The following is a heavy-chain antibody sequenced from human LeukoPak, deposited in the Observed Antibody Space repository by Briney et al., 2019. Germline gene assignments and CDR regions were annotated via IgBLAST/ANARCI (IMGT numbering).Heavy chain of an antibody. D-gene: IGHD5-24*01. CDR2: ISNSGSDI. CDR3: AREDGYSDSSEFDY. J-gene: IGHJ4*02. CDR1: GFTFSLYS. V-gene: IGHV3-21*01. Sequence: GGSLRLSCAGSGFTFSLYSMHWVRQAPGKGLEWVSSISNSGSDIYYRDSVKGRFTISRDNAKNSLDLHLNSLRAEDTAVYYCAREDGYSDSSEFDYWGQGTLALVSS.